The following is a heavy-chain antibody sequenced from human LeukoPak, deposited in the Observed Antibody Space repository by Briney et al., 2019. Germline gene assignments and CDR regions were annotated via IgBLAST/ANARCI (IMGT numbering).Heavy chain of an antibody. CDR3: AKDLATPTNYYYYYMDV. CDR1: GFTFSSYG. J-gene: IGHJ6*03. CDR2: IRYDGSNK. Sequence: QSGGSLRLSCAASGFTFSSYGMHWVRQAPGKGLEWVAFIRYDGSNKYYADSVKGRFTISRDNSKNTLYLQMNSLRAEDTAVYYCAKDLATPTNYYYYYMDVWGKGTTVTISS. V-gene: IGHV3-30*02.